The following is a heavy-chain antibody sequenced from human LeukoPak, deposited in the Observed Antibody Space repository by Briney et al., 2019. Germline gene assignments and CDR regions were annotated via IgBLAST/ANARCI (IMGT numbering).Heavy chain of an antibody. Sequence: ASLKVSRKTSNYTFSNYGITWGRQAPGQGLEWRGWIGAYSGNSEFAQKSQGRVTMTTDASSGTAYMELTNLTPDDTAVYFCARDSSAFYGSEYFQHWGQGTLVTVSS. D-gene: IGHD2/OR15-2a*01. CDR2: IGAYSGNS. CDR3: ARDSSAFYGSEYFQH. J-gene: IGHJ1*01. CDR1: NYTFSNYG. V-gene: IGHV1-18*01.